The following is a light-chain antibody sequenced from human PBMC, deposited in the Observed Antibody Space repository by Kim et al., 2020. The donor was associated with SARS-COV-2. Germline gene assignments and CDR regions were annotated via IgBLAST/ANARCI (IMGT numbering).Light chain of an antibody. CDR1: KPNMGSKV. J-gene: IGLJ3*02. Sequence: GQRVTIFVSGSKPNMGSKVVNWYHQLPEPAPKLLIYSNDYRPSGVPDRFSGSKSGTSASLDISGLQSEDEADYYCAAWDDSLNGSVFGGGTQLTVL. V-gene: IGLV1-44*01. CDR3: AAWDDSLNGSV. CDR2: SND.